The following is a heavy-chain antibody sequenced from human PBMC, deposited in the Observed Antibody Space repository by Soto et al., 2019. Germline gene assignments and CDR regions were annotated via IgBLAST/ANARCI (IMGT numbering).Heavy chain of an antibody. CDR3: AKEGVLREYSSKYYMDV. Sequence: GGSLRLSCAASGFTFSSYAMSWVRQAPGKGLEWVSAISGSGGSTYYADSVKGRFTISRDNSKNTLYLQMNSLRAEDTAVYYCAKEGVLREYSSKYYMDVWGKGTTVTVSS. V-gene: IGHV3-23*01. D-gene: IGHD5-18*01. CDR1: GFTFSSYA. J-gene: IGHJ6*03. CDR2: ISGSGGST.